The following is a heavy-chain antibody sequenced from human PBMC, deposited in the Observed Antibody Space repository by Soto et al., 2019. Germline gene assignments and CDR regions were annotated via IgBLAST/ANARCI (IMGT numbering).Heavy chain of an antibody. Sequence: PSETLSLTCTVSGGSISGYYWSWIRQPPGKGLEWIGYVYYTGSTNYNPSLKSRVTLSVDTSKNQLSLKLSSVTAADTAVYYCARVRWAVAVYHFDYWGQGTLVTVSS. CDR1: GGSISGYY. V-gene: IGHV4-59*01. D-gene: IGHD6-19*01. J-gene: IGHJ4*02. CDR3: ARVRWAVAVYHFDY. CDR2: VYYTGST.